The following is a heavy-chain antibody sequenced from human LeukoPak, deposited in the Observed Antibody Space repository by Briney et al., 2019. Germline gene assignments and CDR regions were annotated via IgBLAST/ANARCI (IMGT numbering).Heavy chain of an antibody. CDR3: ARACHEENVLRFLEWPYYMDV. CDR2: ISSSGSTI. Sequence: GGSLRLSCAASGFTFSSYEMNWVRQAPGKGLEWVSYISSSGSTIYYADSVKGRFTISRDNAKNSLYLQMNSLRAEDTAVYYCARACHEENVLRFLEWPYYMDVWGKGTTVTVSS. J-gene: IGHJ6*03. D-gene: IGHD3-3*01. V-gene: IGHV3-48*03. CDR1: GFTFSSYE.